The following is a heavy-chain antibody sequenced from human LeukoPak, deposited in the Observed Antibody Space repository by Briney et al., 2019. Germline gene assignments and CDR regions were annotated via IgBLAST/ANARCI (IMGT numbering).Heavy chain of an antibody. CDR1: GYTFTGYY. CDR3: ARGAGYGSGEGGMDV. D-gene: IGHD3-10*01. J-gene: IGHJ6*02. CDR2: INPNSGGT. V-gene: IGHV1-2*02. Sequence: ASVKVSCKASGYTFTGYYMHWVRQAPGQGLEWMGWINPNSGGTNYAQRFQDRVTMTRDTSISTVYMELSRLRSDDTAVYYCARGAGYGSGEGGMDVWGQGTTVTDSS.